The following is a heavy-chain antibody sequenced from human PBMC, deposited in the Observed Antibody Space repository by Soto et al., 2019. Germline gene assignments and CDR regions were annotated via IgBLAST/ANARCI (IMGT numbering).Heavy chain of an antibody. D-gene: IGHD6-6*01. CDR2: IRYDGSNK. CDR3: ASESNSGSSSDFYGMDV. J-gene: IGHJ6*02. CDR1: GFTFSAYG. Sequence: PGGSLRLSCAASGFTFSAYGMHWVRQAPGKGLEWVAVIRYDGSNKQYADSVKGRFTISRDNSKNTLYLQMNSLRVEDTALYYCASESNSGSSSDFYGMDVWGQGTPVTVSS. V-gene: IGHV3-33*01.